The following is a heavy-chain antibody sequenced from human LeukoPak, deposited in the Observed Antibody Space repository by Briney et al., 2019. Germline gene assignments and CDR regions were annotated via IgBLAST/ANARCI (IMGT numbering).Heavy chain of an antibody. Sequence: GGSLRLSCAASGFTFSSYAMHWVRQAPGKGLEWVAVISYDGSNKYYADSVKGRFTISRDNSKNTLYLQMNSLRAEDTAVYYCARDIVVVPAAITLRYYYYGMDVWGQGTTVTDSS. CDR3: ARDIVVVPAAITLRYYYYGMDV. CDR1: GFTFSSYA. V-gene: IGHV3-30-3*01. CDR2: ISYDGSNK. J-gene: IGHJ6*02. D-gene: IGHD2-2*02.